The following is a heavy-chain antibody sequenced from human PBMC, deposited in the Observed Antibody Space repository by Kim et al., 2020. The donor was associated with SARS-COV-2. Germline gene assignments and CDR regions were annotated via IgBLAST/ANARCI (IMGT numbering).Heavy chain of an antibody. CDR3: ARGLLDSSSWYYYYGMDV. Sequence: GGSLRLSCAASGFTVSSNYMSWVRQAPGKGLEWVSVIYSGGSTYYADSVKGRFTISRDNSKNTLYLQMNSLRAEDTAVYYCARGLLDSSSWYYYYGMDVWGQGTTVTVSS. CDR1: GFTVSSNY. J-gene: IGHJ6*02. V-gene: IGHV3-66*01. CDR2: IYSGGST. D-gene: IGHD6-13*01.